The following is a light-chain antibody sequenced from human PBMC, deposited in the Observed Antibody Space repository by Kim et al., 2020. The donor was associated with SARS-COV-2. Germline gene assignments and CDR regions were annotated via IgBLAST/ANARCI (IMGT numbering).Light chain of an antibody. V-gene: IGKV4-1*01. J-gene: IGKJ4*01. CDR2: WAS. CDR3: QQYYTSPFT. Sequence: DIVMTQSPDSLAVSLGERATINCKSSQRVLYSSISKSYLAWYQQKPGQPPKLLIYWASTRESGVPDRFTGSGSGTDFTLTISSLQAEDVAVYHCQQYYTSPFTFGGGTKVDIK. CDR1: QRVLYSSISKSY.